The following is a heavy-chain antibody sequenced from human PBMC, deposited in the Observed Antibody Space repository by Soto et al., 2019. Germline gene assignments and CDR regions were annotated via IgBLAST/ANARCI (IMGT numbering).Heavy chain of an antibody. Sequence: QVQLVQSGAEVKKPGASVKVSCKASGYTFTSYGINWVRQAPGQGLEWMGWISTYNAKRNYAQKFQGRVTMTTDTPTSTAYMEVRSLRSDDTAVYYCARTVYSYGFGIGRKSDYWGQGTLVTVSS. CDR3: ARTVYSYGFGIGRKSDY. J-gene: IGHJ4*02. CDR2: ISTYNAKR. CDR1: GYTFTSYG. V-gene: IGHV1-18*01. D-gene: IGHD5-18*01.